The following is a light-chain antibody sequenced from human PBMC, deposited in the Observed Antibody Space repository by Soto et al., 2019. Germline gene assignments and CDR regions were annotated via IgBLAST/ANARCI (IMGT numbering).Light chain of an antibody. CDR2: KAS. J-gene: IGKJ1*01. CDR3: QHYNSYSEA. Sequence: DIQMTQSPSTLSASVGDTVTITCRASQRISGWLAWHQQKPGKAPKLLIYKASTLKSGVPSRFSGSGSGTEFTLTISSLQPDDFATYYCQHYNSYSEAFGQGTKVELK. CDR1: QRISGW. V-gene: IGKV1-5*03.